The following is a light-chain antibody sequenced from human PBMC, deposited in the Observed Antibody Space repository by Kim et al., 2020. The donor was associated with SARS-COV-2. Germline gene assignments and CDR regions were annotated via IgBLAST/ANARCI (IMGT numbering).Light chain of an antibody. CDR3: QQRSKWPLT. V-gene: IGKV3-11*01. J-gene: IGKJ3*01. CDR1: QSVSNY. CDR2: DAS. Sequence: EIVLTQSPATLSLSPGERATLSCRASQSVSNYLIWYQHKPGQAPRLLIYDASKRATGIPARFSGSGSGTDFTLTISSLEPEDFAVYYCQQRSKWPLTFGPGTKVDI.